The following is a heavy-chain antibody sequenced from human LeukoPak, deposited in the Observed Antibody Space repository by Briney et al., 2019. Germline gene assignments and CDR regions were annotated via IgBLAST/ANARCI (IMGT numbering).Heavy chain of an antibody. CDR2: INHSGST. CDR3: ARGPVAALVPYWFDP. J-gene: IGHJ5*02. D-gene: IGHD6-6*01. Sequence: PSETLSLTCAVYGGSFSGYYWSWIRQPPGKGLEWIGEINHSGSTNYNPSLKSRVTISVDTSKNQFSLKLSSVTAADTAVYYCARGPVAALVPYWFDPWGQGTLVTASS. V-gene: IGHV4-34*01. CDR1: GGSFSGYY.